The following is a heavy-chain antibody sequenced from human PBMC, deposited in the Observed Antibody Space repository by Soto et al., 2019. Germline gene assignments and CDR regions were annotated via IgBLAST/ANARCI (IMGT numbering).Heavy chain of an antibody. V-gene: IGHV4-31*03. D-gene: IGHD6-25*01. CDR1: GGSISSGGYY. CDR2: IYYSGST. J-gene: IGHJ5*02. CDR3: ARGSGGNWFDP. Sequence: PSETLSLTCTVSGGSISSGGYYWSWIRQHPGKGLEWIGYIYYSGSTYYNPSLKSRVTISVGTSKNQFSLKLSSVTAADTAVYYCARGSGGNWFDPWGQGTLVTVSS.